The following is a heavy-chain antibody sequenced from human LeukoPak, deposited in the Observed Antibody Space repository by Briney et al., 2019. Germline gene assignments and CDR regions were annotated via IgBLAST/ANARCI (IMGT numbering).Heavy chain of an antibody. CDR2: INHSGST. CDR1: GGSFSGYY. J-gene: IGHJ4*02. CDR3: ARELNNYVWGSYRNQPFDY. V-gene: IGHV4-34*01. Sequence: SETLSLTCAVYGGSFSGYYWSWIRQPPGKGLEWIGEINHSGSTNYNPSLKSRVTIPVDTSKNQFSLKLSSVTAADTAVYYCARELNNYVWGSYRNQPFDYWGQGTLVTVSS. D-gene: IGHD3-16*02.